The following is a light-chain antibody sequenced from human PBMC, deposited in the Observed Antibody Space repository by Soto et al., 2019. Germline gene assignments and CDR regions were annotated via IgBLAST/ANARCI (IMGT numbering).Light chain of an antibody. J-gene: IGLJ2*01. V-gene: IGLV2-14*01. CDR3: RSYTSSSAVV. CDR2: EVR. Sequence: QSALTQPASVSGSPGQSITISCTGTSSDVGAYNYVSWYQQHPGKAPKLLIFEVRNRPSGVSNRFSGSKSGNTASLTISGLQAEDEADYYCRSYTSSSAVVFGGGTKVTVL. CDR1: SSDVGAYNY.